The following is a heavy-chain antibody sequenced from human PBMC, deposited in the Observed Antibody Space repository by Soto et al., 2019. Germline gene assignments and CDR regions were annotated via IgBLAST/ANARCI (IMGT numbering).Heavy chain of an antibody. CDR1: GGSFSGYY. V-gene: IGHV4-34*01. J-gene: IGHJ6*03. Sequence: SETLSLTCAVYGGSFSGYYWSWIRQPPGKGLEWIGEINHSGSTNYNPSLKSRVTISVDTSKNQFSLKLSSVTAADTAVYYCAREVPAAKRIYYYYMDVWGKGTTVTVSS. D-gene: IGHD2-2*01. CDR3: AREVPAAKRIYYYYMDV. CDR2: INHSGST.